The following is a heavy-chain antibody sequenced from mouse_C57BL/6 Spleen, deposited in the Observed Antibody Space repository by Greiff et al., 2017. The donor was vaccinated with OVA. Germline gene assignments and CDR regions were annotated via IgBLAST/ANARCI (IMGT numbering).Heavy chain of an antibody. D-gene: IGHD1-1*01. CDR2: IRSKSSNYAT. V-gene: IGHV10-3*01. CDR3: VRGDYYYGSSLFAY. J-gene: IGHJ3*01. Sequence: EVQGVESGGGLVQPKGSLKLSCAASGFTFNTYAMHWVRQAPGKGLEWVARIRSKSSNYATYYADSVKDRFTISRDDSQSMLYLQMNNLKTEDTAMYYCVRGDYYYGSSLFAYWGQGTLVTVSA. CDR1: GFTFNTYA.